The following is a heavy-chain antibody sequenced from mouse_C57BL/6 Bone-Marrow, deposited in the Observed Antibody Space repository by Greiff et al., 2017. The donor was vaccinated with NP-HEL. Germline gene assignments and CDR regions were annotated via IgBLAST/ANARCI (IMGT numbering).Heavy chain of an antibody. J-gene: IGHJ4*01. CDR2: ISNLAYSI. CDR3: ALNCYGKGAMED. CDR1: GFTFSDYG. V-gene: IGHV5-15*01. Sequence: EVQVVESGGGLVQPGGSLKLSCAASGFTFSDYGMAWVRQAPRKGLEWVAFISNLAYSIYYADTVTGRFTISRENAKTTLYLEMRSLRTEDTAMDYCALNCYGKGAMEDWGQGASVTVAS. D-gene: IGHD2-1*01.